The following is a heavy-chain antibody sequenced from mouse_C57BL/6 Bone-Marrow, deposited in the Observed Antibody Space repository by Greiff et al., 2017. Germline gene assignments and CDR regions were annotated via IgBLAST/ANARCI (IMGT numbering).Heavy chain of an antibody. CDR3: ARSLTGTDY. CDR2: IHPNSGST. Sequence: QVQLKQPGAELVKPGASVKLSCTASGYTFTSYWMHWVKQRPGQGLEWIGMIHPNSGSTNYNEKFKSKATLTVDKSSSTAYMQLSSLTSEDSAVYYCARSLTGTDYWGQGTTLTVSS. V-gene: IGHV1-64*01. D-gene: IGHD4-1*01. CDR1: GYTFTSYW. J-gene: IGHJ2*01.